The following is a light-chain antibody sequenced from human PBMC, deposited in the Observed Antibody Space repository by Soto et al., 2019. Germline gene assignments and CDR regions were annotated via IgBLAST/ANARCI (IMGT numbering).Light chain of an antibody. V-gene: IGLV1-40*01. Sequence: QSVLTQPPSVSGAPGQRVIISCTGGNSNIGADYEVHWYQQLPGTAPKLLIYGNTNRPSGVPDRFSGSKSGSSASLAITGLQAEDEAEYYCQSYDNTLKGCVFGTGTQLTVL. CDR2: GNT. CDR3: QSYDNTLKGCV. J-gene: IGLJ1*01. CDR1: NSNIGADYE.